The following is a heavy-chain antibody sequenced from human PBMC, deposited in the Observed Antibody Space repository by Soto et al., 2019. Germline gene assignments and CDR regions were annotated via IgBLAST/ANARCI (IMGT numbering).Heavy chain of an antibody. J-gene: IGHJ6*02. V-gene: IGHV3-33*01. D-gene: IGHD3-3*01. CDR2: IWYDGSNK. Sequence: QVQLVESGGGVVQPGRSLRLSCAASGFTFSSYGMHWVRQAPGKGLEWVAVIWYDGSNKYYADSVKGRFTISRDNSKNTLYLQMNSLRAEDTAVYYCAREADPYDFWSGYFEPSVRYYGMDVWGQGTTVTVSS. CDR3: AREADPYDFWSGYFEPSVRYYGMDV. CDR1: GFTFSSYG.